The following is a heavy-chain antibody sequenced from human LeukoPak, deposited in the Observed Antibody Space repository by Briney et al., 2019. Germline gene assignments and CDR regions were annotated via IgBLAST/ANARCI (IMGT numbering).Heavy chain of an antibody. CDR2: INHSGST. V-gene: IGHV4-34*01. D-gene: IGHD6-19*01. J-gene: IGHJ4*02. CDR3: ARRSGWSLPFDY. CDR1: GGSFSGYY. Sequence: SQTLSLTCAVYGGSFSGYYWSWIRQPPGKGLEWIAEINHSGSTNYNPSLKSRVTISVDTSKNQFSLNVSSVTAADTAVYYCARRSGWSLPFDYWGQGTLVTVSS.